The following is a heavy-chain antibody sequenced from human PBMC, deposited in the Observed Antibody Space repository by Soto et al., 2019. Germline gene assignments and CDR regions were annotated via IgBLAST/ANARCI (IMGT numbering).Heavy chain of an antibody. CDR3: TRSLATVGYGMDV. J-gene: IGHJ6*02. V-gene: IGHV3-73*01. CDR2: IRSKANSYAT. D-gene: IGHD4-17*01. CDR1: GFTFSGSA. Sequence: GGSLRLSCAASGFTFSGSAMHWVRQASGKGLEWVGRIRSKANSYATAYAASVKGRFTISRDDSKNTAYLQMNSLKTEDTAVYYCTRSLATVGYGMDVWGQGTTVTVS.